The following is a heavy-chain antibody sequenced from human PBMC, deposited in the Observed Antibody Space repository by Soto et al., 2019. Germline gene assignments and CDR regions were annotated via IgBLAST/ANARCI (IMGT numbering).Heavy chain of an antibody. J-gene: IGHJ4*02. D-gene: IGHD6-13*01. CDR1: GFTFSSYS. V-gene: IGHV3-48*02. CDR2: ISSSSSTI. CDR3: ARDIFSSWLLGDFDY. Sequence: EVQLVESGGGLVQPGGSLRLSCAASGFTFSSYSMNWVRQAPGKGLERVSYISSSSSTIYYADSVKGRFTISRDNAKNSLYLQMNSLRDEDTAVYYCARDIFSSWLLGDFDYWGQGTLVTVSS.